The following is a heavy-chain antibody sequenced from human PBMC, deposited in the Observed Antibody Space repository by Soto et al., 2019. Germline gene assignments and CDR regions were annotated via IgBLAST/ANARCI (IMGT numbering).Heavy chain of an antibody. Sequence: PCGSLRLSCAESGFTFINFPLHCIRHSPFKWLEWVAVISFDGANKYYADSVKGRFALSRDNSKNTVFLQMNSLRRDDTAIYYCARRTLVTTRYFQHWGQGAQVTVSS. CDR1: GFTFINFP. D-gene: IGHD4-4*01. V-gene: IGHV3-30*09. CDR3: ARRTLVTTRYFQH. J-gene: IGHJ1*01. CDR2: ISFDGANK.